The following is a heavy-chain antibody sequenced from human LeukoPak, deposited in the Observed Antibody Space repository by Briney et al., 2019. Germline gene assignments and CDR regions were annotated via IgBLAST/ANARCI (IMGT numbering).Heavy chain of an antibody. CDR2: ISYEGRTM. V-gene: IGHV3-30*18. CDR1: GFTFSNYG. J-gene: IGHJ4*02. Sequence: GGSLRLSCAGAGFTFSNYGMHWVRKAPAKGLEWLAVISYEGRTMYYADSVKGRFTISRDNSRNTLFLQMNSLSPEDTAVYYCAKEGTAQISTWYDNWGQGTLVTVSS. D-gene: IGHD2-2*01. CDR3: AKEGTAQISTWYDN.